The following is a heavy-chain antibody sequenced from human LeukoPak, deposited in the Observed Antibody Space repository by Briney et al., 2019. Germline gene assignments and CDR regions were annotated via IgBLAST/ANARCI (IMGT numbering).Heavy chain of an antibody. CDR2: INPNSGGT. Sequence: RASVKVSCKASGYTFTSYGISWVRQAPGQGLEWMGWINPNSGGTNYAQKFQGRVTMTTDTSTSTAYMELRSLRSDDTAVYYCARAQGLRYFDWFSPLNYYYYMDVWGKGTTVTISS. V-gene: IGHV1-18*01. CDR1: GYTFTSYG. D-gene: IGHD3-9*01. CDR3: ARAQGLRYFDWFSPLNYYYYMDV. J-gene: IGHJ6*03.